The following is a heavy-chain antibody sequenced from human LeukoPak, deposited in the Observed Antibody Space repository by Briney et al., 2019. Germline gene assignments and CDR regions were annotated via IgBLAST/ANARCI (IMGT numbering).Heavy chain of an antibody. CDR1: GYTFTSYH. CDR2: FDPEDGET. J-gene: IGHJ4*02. Sequence: ASVKVSCKTSGYTFTSYHMHWVRQAPGKGLEWMGGFDPEDGETIYAQKFQGRVTMTEDTSTDTAYMELSSLRSEDTAVYYCATLGATVDYWGQGTLVTVSS. CDR3: ATLGATVDY. D-gene: IGHD1-26*01. V-gene: IGHV1-24*01.